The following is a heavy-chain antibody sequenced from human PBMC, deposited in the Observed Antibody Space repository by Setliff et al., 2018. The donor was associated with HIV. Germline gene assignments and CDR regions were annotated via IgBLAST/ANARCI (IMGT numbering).Heavy chain of an antibody. CDR1: NASFTDYY. J-gene: IGHJ4*02. CDR3: AVRAYGPLEY. CDR2: INQSGST. V-gene: IGHV4-34*01. D-gene: IGHD4-17*01. Sequence: PETLSLTCAVYNASFTDYYRGWIRQAPGKGLEWIGEINQSGSTNYNSSLKNRVTMSINLSKNQFSLTLTSVTAADAAVYYCAVRAYGPLEYWAQGNQVTSPQ.